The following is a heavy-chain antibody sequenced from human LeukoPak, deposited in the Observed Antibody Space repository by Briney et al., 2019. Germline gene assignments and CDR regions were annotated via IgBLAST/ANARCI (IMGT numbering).Heavy chain of an antibody. Sequence: SETLSLTCTVSGGSISSYYWSWIRQPPGKGLEWIGYIYYSGSTNYNPSLKSRVTISVDTSKNQFSLKLSSVTAADTAVYYCARPQYGAADYWGQGTLVTVSS. J-gene: IGHJ4*02. CDR3: ARPQYGAADY. CDR1: GGSISSYY. CDR2: IYYSGST. V-gene: IGHV4-59*01. D-gene: IGHD4-17*01.